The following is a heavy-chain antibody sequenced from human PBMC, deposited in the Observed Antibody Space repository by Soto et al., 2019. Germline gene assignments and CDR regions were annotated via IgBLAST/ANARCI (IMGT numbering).Heavy chain of an antibody. Sequence: ASVKFSCKASGYTFTSYAISWVRQAPGQGLEWMGWISAHNDKTDYAQKLQGRVTMTTDPSTSTAYMELGSLRYDDTAVYFCARDDRTDFWSGYSRSYYYGMDVWGQGTTVT. D-gene: IGHD3-3*01. CDR3: ARDDRTDFWSGYSRSYYYGMDV. V-gene: IGHV1-18*01. CDR1: GYTFTSYA. J-gene: IGHJ6*02. CDR2: ISAHNDKT.